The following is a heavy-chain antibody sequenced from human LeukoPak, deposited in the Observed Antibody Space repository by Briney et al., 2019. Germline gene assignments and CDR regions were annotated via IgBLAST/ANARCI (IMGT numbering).Heavy chain of an antibody. V-gene: IGHV3-23*01. CDR3: AKYASGSSYRGLDC. J-gene: IGHJ4*02. CDR1: GFTVSSYA. Sequence: GGSLRLSCAASGFTVSSYAMSWVRQAPGKGLEWVSTIIGSGGSTYYADSVKGRFTISRDNSKNTLYLQMDSLRAEDTAVYYCAKYASGSSYRGLDCWRQGTLVTVSS. CDR2: IIGSGGST. D-gene: IGHD3-10*01.